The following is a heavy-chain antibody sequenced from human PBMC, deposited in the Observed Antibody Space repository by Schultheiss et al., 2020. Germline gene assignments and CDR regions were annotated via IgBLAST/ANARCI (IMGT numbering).Heavy chain of an antibody. CDR1: GFTFSSYA. CDR3: AKDVVITFGGVMGTFDY. CDR2: ISGSGGST. Sequence: GGSLRLSCAASGFTFSSYAMSWVRQAPGKGLEWVSAISGSGGSTYYADSVKGRFTISRDNSKNTLYLQMNSLRAEDTAVYYCAKDVVITFGGVMGTFDYWGQGTLVTV. V-gene: IGHV3-23*01. J-gene: IGHJ4*02. D-gene: IGHD3-16*01.